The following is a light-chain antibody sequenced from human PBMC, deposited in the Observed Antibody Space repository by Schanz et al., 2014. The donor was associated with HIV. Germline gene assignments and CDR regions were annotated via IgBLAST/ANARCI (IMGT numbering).Light chain of an antibody. J-gene: IGKJ2*01. CDR2: WAS. CDR1: QSILFSSNNRNY. V-gene: IGKV4-1*01. CDR3: QQYYSIPYT. Sequence: DILMTQSPDSLAVSLGERATINCKSSQSILFSSNNRNYLAWYQQKPGQTPKLLIYWASTRDSGVPDRFSGSGSGTDFTLTISSLQAEDVAVYYCQQYYSIPYTFGQGTKLEIK.